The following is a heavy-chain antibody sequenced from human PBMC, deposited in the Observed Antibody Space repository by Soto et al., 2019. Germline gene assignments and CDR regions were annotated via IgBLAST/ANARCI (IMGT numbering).Heavy chain of an antibody. V-gene: IGHV1-69*15. Sequence: QVQLLQSGAEVKKPGSSVKVSCKASGGTFSNYAITWVRQAPGQGLEWLGRIIPIFGSTNFAQKFQGRVTLTADESTTTVYMELSSLRSDDTAVYYCAKDGGIDGYFGNWFDPWGQGTLVTVSS. CDR3: AKDGGIDGYFGNWFDP. D-gene: IGHD1-26*01. CDR2: IIPIFGST. J-gene: IGHJ5*02. CDR1: GGTFSNYA.